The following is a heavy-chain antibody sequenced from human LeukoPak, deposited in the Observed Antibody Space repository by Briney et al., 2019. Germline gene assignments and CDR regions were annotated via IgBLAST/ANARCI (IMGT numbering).Heavy chain of an antibody. J-gene: IGHJ3*02. V-gene: IGHV5-51*01. CDR1: GYSFTSYW. CDR3: ARHWGLTTATSDAFDI. CDR2: IYPGDSDT. D-gene: IGHD4-17*01. Sequence: GESLKISCKGSGYSFTSYWIGWVRQMPGKGLEWMGIIYPGDSDTRYSPSFQGQVTISADKSISTAYLQWSSLKASDTAMYYCARHWGLTTATSDAFDIWGQGTMVTVSS.